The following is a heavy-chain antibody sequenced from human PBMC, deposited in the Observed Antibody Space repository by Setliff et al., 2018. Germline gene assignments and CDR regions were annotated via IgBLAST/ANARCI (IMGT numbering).Heavy chain of an antibody. CDR1: GGSFSGNY. J-gene: IGHJ5*02. CDR2: IEYGGNI. Sequence: SETLSLTCAVYGGSFSGNYWNWIRQPPGKGLEWIGEIEYGGNINYIPSLKSRVTISPDTSKNQFSLKLSSVTAADTAVYYCARGGSLFDPWGQGTLVTVSS. V-gene: IGHV4-34*01. CDR3: ARGGSLFDP.